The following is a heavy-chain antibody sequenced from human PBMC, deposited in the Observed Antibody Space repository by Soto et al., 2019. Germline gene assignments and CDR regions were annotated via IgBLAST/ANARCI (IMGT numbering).Heavy chain of an antibody. D-gene: IGHD3-3*01. CDR1: GFTFSSYW. CDR2: IIQGGSDK. J-gene: IGHJ4*02. CDR3: AREFWRGPLIDF. V-gene: IGHV3-7*01. Sequence: PGESLKISCAASGFTFSSYWMGWVRQAPGKGLEWVANIIQGGSDKYYVDSVKGRFTISRDNARNSLSLQMNSLRVEDTAVYFCAREFWRGPLIDFWGQGTLVTVSS.